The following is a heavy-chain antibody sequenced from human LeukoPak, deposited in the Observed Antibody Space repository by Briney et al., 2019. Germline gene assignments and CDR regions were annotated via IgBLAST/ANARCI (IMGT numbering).Heavy chain of an antibody. D-gene: IGHD6-13*01. V-gene: IGHV5-51*01. J-gene: IGHJ4*02. CDR1: GYSFNGYW. CDR2: IYPADSDT. Sequence: GESMKISCRGSGYSFNGYWIGWVRQMPEKGLEWMGIIYPADSDTRYSPSFQGQVTLSVDKSISTAYLQWSSLKASDTAMYYCARQASSWRFDYWGQGTLVTVSS. CDR3: ARQASSWRFDY.